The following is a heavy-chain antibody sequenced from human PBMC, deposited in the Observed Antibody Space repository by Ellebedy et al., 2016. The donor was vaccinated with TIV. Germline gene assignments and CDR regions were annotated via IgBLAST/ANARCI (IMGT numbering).Heavy chain of an antibody. V-gene: IGHV4-39*07. Sequence: GSLRLSCAASGFTFSSYAMNWVRQAPGKGLEWIGSIYYSGSTYYNPSLKSRVTISVDTSKNQFSLKLSSVTAADTAVYYCARGNWNYPSYQYFYMDVWGKGTTVTVAS. CDR1: GFTFSSYA. CDR3: ARGNWNYPSYQYFYMDV. J-gene: IGHJ6*03. D-gene: IGHD1-7*01. CDR2: IYYSGST.